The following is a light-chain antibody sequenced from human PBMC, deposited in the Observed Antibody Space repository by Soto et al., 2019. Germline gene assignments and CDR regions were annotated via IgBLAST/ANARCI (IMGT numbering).Light chain of an antibody. J-gene: IGKJ4*01. V-gene: IGKV1-5*03. CDR1: QSIGSW. CDR3: QQYDNLPLT. Sequence: DIQMTKSPAILSACVGDRITITYRVSQSIGSWVDWYQQTPGRAPNLLIHKASHLESGVPSRFRRSGAGTDCTRTISSPQHEDLTTASCQQYDNLPLTFCGGTKVDI. CDR2: KAS.